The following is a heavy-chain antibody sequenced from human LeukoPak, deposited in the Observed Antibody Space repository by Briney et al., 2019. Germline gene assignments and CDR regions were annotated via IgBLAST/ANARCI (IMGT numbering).Heavy chain of an antibody. V-gene: IGHV3-21*01. CDR3: ARDGLWLDAFDI. CDR1: GFTFRNDW. J-gene: IGHJ3*02. Sequence: GGSLRLSCAVFGFTFRNDWMSWVRQAPGKGLEWVSSISSSSSYIYYADSVKGRFTISRDNAKNSLYLQVNSLRAEDTAVYYCARDGLWLDAFDIWGQGTMVTVSS. D-gene: IGHD5-12*01. CDR2: ISSSSSYI.